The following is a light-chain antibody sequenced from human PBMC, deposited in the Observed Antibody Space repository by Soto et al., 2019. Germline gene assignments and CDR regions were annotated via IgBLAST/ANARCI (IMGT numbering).Light chain of an antibody. Sequence: QSALTQPASVSGSPGQSITISCTGTSSDVGGYNYVSWYQQHPGKAPKLMIYDVSNRPSGVSNRFSGSKSGNTAPLTISGLQAEDEADYYCNSYTSSSTLLFGGGTKLTVL. CDR2: DVS. CDR1: SSDVGGYNY. V-gene: IGLV2-14*01. CDR3: NSYTSSSTLL. J-gene: IGLJ2*01.